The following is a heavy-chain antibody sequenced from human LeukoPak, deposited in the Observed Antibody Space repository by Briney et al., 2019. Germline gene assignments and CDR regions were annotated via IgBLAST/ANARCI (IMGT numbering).Heavy chain of an antibody. CDR3: ARATGYSYGPWDY. CDR1: GGSISTSTFY. CDR2: IYYSGST. Sequence: SETLSLTCTVSGGSISTSTFYWGWIRQPPGKGLEWIGYIYYSGSTNYNPSLKSRVTISVDTSKNQFSLKLSSVTAADTAVYYCARATGYSYGPWDYWGQGTLVTVSS. D-gene: IGHD5-18*01. J-gene: IGHJ4*02. V-gene: IGHV4-61*05.